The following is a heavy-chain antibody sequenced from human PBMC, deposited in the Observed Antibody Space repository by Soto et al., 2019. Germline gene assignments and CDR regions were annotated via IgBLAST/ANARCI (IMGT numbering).Heavy chain of an antibody. CDR3: ASHQHSGEQRPHTQSNWGFAF. CDR2: MYYRGCT. CDR1: GGSISSSRYY. J-gene: IGHJ2*01. Sequence: QLQLQESGPGLVKPSETLSLTCTVSGGSISSSRYYWGWIRQPRGRALERIASMYYRGCTYYNPSLRSRVIIFVATSKTQFSLKVTTVNAADTVVYLVASHQHSGEQRPHTQSNWGFAFCGRGPLVTLST. V-gene: IGHV4-39*01. D-gene: IGHD6-25*01.